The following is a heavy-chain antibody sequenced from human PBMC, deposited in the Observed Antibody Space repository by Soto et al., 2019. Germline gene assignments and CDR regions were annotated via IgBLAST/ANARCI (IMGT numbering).Heavy chain of an antibody. J-gene: IGHJ4*02. Sequence: XGVLRLSSAASGFTFSTYCMTWVRQAPGKGLEWVANIKQDGSAKYYVDSVKGRFTISRDNAKNSLYLQMNSLRAEDTAVYYCAGDFFMDTGSLSNGIDYWGQGTLVTVSS. V-gene: IGHV3-7*03. D-gene: IGHD5-18*01. CDR3: AGDFFMDTGSLSNGIDY. CDR2: IKQDGSAK. CDR1: GFTFSTYC.